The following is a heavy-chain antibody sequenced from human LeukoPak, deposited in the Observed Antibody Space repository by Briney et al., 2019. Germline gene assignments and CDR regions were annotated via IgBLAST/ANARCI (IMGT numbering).Heavy chain of an antibody. CDR1: GGSISTYY. Sequence: PSETLSLTCTVSGGSISTYYWNWIRQPPGKGLEWIGYIYYSGSTNYNPSLKSRVTISVDTSKNQFSLKLSSVTAADTAVYYCATTTYYSYDAFDIWGQGTMVTVSS. CDR3: ATTTYYSYDAFDI. J-gene: IGHJ3*02. CDR2: IYYSGST. V-gene: IGHV4-59*01. D-gene: IGHD3-10*01.